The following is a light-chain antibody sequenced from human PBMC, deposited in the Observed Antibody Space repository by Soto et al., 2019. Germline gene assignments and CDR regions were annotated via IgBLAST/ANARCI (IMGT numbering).Light chain of an antibody. CDR2: GAS. CDR3: QQYGSSPRT. Sequence: EIVLTQSPGTLSLSPGERATLSCRASQSVSSSYLAWYQQKPGPAPRLLIYGASSRATGIPDRFSGSGSGTDFTLIISSLEPEDFAVYYCQQYGSSPRTFGQGTKVEIK. J-gene: IGKJ1*01. V-gene: IGKV3-20*01. CDR1: QSVSSSY.